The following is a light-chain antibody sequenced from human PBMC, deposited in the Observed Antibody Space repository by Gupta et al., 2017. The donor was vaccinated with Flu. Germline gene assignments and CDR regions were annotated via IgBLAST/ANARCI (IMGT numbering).Light chain of an antibody. CDR3: CSYAGSSWV. V-gene: IGLV2-11*01. J-gene: IGLJ3*02. CDR2: DVS. CDR1: SSDVGGYNY. Sequence: QSALTQPRSVSGSPGQSVTISCTGTSSDVGGYNYVSWYQHHPGNAPKLMIYDVSKRPSGVPDRFSGSKSGNTASLTISGLQAEDEADYYCCSYAGSSWVFGGGTKLTVL.